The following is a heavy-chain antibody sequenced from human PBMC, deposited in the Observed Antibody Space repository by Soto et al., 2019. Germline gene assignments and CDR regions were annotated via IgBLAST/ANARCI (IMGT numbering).Heavy chain of an antibody. V-gene: IGHV3-64D*06. CDR3: LNDRWVDY. Sequence: GGCLRLSCSVAAFTLSSYAMAWVRQASGKGLEYVSSISRNGGSTYYADSVKGRFTVYRDNSKNTLNLQMSSLTTEDTAVYYCLNDRWVDYWGQGXLVTVYS. CDR2: ISRNGGST. CDR1: AFTLSSYA. D-gene: IGHD6-13*01. J-gene: IGHJ4*02.